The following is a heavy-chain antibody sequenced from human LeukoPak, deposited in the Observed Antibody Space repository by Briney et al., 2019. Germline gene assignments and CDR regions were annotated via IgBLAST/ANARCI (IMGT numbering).Heavy chain of an antibody. CDR2: ISGSGDTT. D-gene: IGHD3-3*01. J-gene: IGHJ1*01. Sequence: GGSLRLSCATSGFIFSNYAVNWVRQAPGKGLEWVSIISGSGDTTYYADSVKGWFTISRDNSKNTLYLQMNSLRAEDTAVYYCARGNLRFLEWLLFAEYFQHWGQGTLVTVSS. CDR3: ARGNLRFLEWLLFAEYFQH. CDR1: GFIFSNYA. V-gene: IGHV3-23*01.